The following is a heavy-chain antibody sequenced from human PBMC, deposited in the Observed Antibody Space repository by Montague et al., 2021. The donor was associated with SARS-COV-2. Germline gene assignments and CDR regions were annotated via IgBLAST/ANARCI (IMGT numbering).Heavy chain of an antibody. D-gene: IGHD3-10*01. CDR3: ARVLLGVSHGDY. V-gene: IGHV3-11*01. CDR2: IRNTGIDI. J-gene: IGHJ4*02. Sequence: SLRLSCAASGFTLSDYYMSWIRQAPGKGLEWLSYIRNTGIDIKYGDSVKGRFTVSRDIAKNTLYLQMDSLRAEDTAVYYCARVLLGVSHGDYWGQGTLVTVSS. CDR1: GFTLSDYY.